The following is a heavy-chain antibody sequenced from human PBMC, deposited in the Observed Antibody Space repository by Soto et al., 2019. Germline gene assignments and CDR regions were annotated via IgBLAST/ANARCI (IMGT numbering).Heavy chain of an antibody. CDR2: IKPDGSEQ. D-gene: IGHD3-16*01. CDR1: GFIFSTKW. V-gene: IGHV3-7*01. J-gene: IGHJ6*02. CDR3: TRDGDGMDV. Sequence: PGGSLRLSCAGSGFIFSTKWMTWARQAPGKGPEWVASIKPDGSEQYYVDSVKGRFTISRDNAKNSLHLQMNSLRVEDTAVYYCTRDGDGMDVWGPGTTVTVSS.